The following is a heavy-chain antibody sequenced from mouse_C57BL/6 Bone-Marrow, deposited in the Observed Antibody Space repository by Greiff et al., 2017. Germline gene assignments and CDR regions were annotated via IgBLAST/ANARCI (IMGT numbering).Heavy chain of an antibody. Sequence: VQLQQPGAELVMPGASVKLSCKASGYTFTSYWMHWVKQRPGQGLEWIGEIDPSDSYTNYNQKFKGKSTLTVDKSSSTAYMQLSSLTSEYSAVYYCARGDYYGPWFAYWGQGTLVTVSA. D-gene: IGHD1-1*01. J-gene: IGHJ3*01. CDR3: ARGDYYGPWFAY. CDR1: GYTFTSYW. CDR2: IDPSDSYT. V-gene: IGHV1-69*01.